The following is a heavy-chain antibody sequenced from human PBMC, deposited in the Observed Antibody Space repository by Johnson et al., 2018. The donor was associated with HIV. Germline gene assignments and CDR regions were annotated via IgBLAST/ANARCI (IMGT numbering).Heavy chain of an antibody. V-gene: IGHV3-30*02. CDR3: TKDGQPYYNFWSASPDVFDI. Sequence: QMQLVESGGGVVQPGGSLRLSCAASGFTFSSYGMHWVRQAPGKGLAWVAFIRYDGSNKYYADSVKGRFTMSRDNSKNTVYLQMNSLSVEDTAVYYCTKDGQPYYNFWSASPDVFDIWGQGTMVSVSS. D-gene: IGHD3-3*01. CDR2: IRYDGSNK. J-gene: IGHJ3*02. CDR1: GFTFSSYG.